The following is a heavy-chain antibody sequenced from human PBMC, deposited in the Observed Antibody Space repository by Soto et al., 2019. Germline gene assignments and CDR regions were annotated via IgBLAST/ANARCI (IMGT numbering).Heavy chain of an antibody. CDR3: AREEAVRIERWFDP. V-gene: IGHV4-31*03. CDR2: ISYTGST. D-gene: IGHD3-10*01. CDR1: GGSMSSVGSY. J-gene: IGHJ5*02. Sequence: SETLSLTCTVSGGSMSSVGSYWTWIRQHPGKGLEWIGYISYTGSTHYNPSFKSRVSISVATSQNQFTLKRSSVTAADTAVYYCAREEAVRIERWFDPWGQGTQVTVSS.